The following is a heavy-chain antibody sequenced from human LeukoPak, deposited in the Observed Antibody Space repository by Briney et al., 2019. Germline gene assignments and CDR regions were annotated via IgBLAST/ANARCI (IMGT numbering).Heavy chain of an antibody. J-gene: IGHJ6*02. CDR1: GFTFSSYW. D-gene: IGHD3-16*01. Sequence: GGSLRLSCAASGFTFSSYWMNWARQAPGKGLEWVASINHNGNVNSYVDSVKVRFTISRDNVKNSLYLQMSNLRAEDTAVYFCARGGGLDVWGQGATVTVSS. V-gene: IGHV3-7*03. CDR3: ARGGGLDV. CDR2: INHNGNVN.